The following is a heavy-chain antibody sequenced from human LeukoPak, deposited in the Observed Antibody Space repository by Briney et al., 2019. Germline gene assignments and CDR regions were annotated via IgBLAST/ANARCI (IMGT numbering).Heavy chain of an antibody. CDR3: AGALGGASWTDY. V-gene: IGHV1-8*01. CDR1: VYTFTSYD. J-gene: IGHJ4*02. Sequence: ASVKVSCKASVYTFTSYDINWVRQATGQGLEWMGWMNPNSGNTGYAKKFQGRVTLTRNTSISTAYMELSSLRSEDTAVYYCAGALGGASWTDYWGQGTLVTVSS. CDR2: MNPNSGNT. D-gene: IGHD3/OR15-3a*01.